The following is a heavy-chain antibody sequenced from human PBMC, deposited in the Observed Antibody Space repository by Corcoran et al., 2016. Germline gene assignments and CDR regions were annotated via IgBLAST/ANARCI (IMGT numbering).Heavy chain of an antibody. CDR1: GGSFSGYY. CDR3: ARGKGDYYDSSGNLSDY. Sequence: QVQLQQWGAGLLKPSETLSLTCAVYGGSFSGYYWSWIRQPPGKGLEWIGEINHSGSTNYNPSLKSRVTISVDTSKNHFTLKLSSVAAAGTAAHYCARGKGDYYDSSGNLSDYWGQGTLFTVSS. J-gene: IGHJ4*02. V-gene: IGHV4-34*01. CDR2: INHSGST. D-gene: IGHD3-22*01.